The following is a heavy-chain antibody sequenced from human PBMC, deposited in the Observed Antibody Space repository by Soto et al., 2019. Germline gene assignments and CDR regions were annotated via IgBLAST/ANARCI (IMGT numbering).Heavy chain of an antibody. J-gene: IGHJ3*02. V-gene: IGHV4-34*01. CDR2: INHSGST. CDR1: GGSFSGYY. CDR3: ARTELPYAFDI. Sequence: TSETLSLTCAVYGGSFSGYYWSWIRQPPGKGLEWIGEINHSGSTNYNPSLKSRVTISVDTSKNQFSLKLSSVTAAGTAVYYCARTELPYAFDIWGQGTMVTVSS. D-gene: IGHD1-26*01.